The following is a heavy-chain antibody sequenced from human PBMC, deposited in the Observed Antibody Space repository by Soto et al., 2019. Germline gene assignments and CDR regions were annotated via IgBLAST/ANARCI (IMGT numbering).Heavy chain of an antibody. J-gene: IGHJ5*02. CDR1: GYTFTNYN. Sequence: QVQLVQSGAEVKKPGASVRVSCKASGYTFTNYNIHWMRPAPGHSLEWMGWFNADNGETKISQKFQGRVTITRDTSASSAYMELSSLRSEDTAVYSCARFVLRGLMLKAWFDPWGQGTMVTFSS. D-gene: IGHD3-10*01. V-gene: IGHV1-3*01. CDR2: FNADNGET. CDR3: ARFVLRGLMLKAWFDP.